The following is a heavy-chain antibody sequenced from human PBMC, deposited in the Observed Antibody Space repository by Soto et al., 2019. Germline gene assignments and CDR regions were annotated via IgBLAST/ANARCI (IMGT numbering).Heavy chain of an antibody. Sequence: PSGTLSITRAVYGESFSVYYWGWIRKPPGKGLEWMGEINHSGSTNYNPSLKSRVTISVDTSKNQFPLKLSSATAADTAVYYCARGRYYDYVWGSYRLGLDNWFDPWGQGTLVTVSS. CDR1: GESFSVYY. V-gene: IGHV4-34*01. D-gene: IGHD3-16*02. CDR3: ARGRYYDYVWGSYRLGLDNWFDP. CDR2: INHSGST. J-gene: IGHJ5*02.